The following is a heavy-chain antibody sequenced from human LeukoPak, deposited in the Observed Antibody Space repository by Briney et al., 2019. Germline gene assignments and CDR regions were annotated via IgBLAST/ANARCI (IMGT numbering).Heavy chain of an antibody. CDR2: IKKDGSEK. V-gene: IGHV3-7*01. J-gene: IGHJ3*02. CDR1: GFTFSNAW. Sequence: PGGSLRLSCAASGFTFSNAWMSWVRQAPGKGLEWVANIKKDGSEKYYVDSVKGRFTISRDNAKKSLYLQMNSLRAEDTAVYYCARSQGIRDAFDIWGQGTMVTVSS. CDR3: ARSQGIRDAFDI. D-gene: IGHD3-10*01.